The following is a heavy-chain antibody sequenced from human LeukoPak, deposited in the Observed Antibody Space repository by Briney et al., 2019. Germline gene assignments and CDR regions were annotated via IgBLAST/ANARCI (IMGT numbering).Heavy chain of an antibody. CDR3: GLVTPGNWWFDP. CDR2: IDRNSGGT. D-gene: IGHD2-21*02. Sequence: GASVKVSCKTSGYTFTDYHTHWVRQAPEQGLEWMGWIDRNSGGTNYAQKYQGRVTMTRDTSISTTYMELSSLTSDDTAVYYCGLVTPGNWWFDPWGQGTLVTVSS. J-gene: IGHJ5*02. V-gene: IGHV1-2*02. CDR1: GYTFTDYH.